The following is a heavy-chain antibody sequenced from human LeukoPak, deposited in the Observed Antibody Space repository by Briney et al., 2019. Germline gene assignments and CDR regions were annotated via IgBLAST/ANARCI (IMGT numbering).Heavy chain of an antibody. CDR1: GGSISSSSYY. J-gene: IGHJ5*02. V-gene: IGHV4-39*01. Sequence: SETLSLTCTVSGGSISSSSYYWGWIRQPPGKGLEWIGSIYYSGSTYYNPSLKSRVTISVDTSKNQFSLKLSSVTAADTAVYYCARQGEPVTPWGQGTLVTVSS. CDR2: IYYSGST. D-gene: IGHD1-14*01. CDR3: ARQGEPVTP.